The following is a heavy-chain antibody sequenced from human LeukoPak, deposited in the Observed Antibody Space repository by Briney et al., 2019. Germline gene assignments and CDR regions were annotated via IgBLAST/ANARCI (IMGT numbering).Heavy chain of an antibody. V-gene: IGHV1-2*02. CDR1: GYTFTGYY. D-gene: IGHD1-26*01. CDR3: ARDSFDLGALES. CDR2: INPNSGGT. Sequence: ASVKVSCKASGYTFTGYYMHWVRQAPGQGLEWMGWINPNSGGTNYAQKFQGRVTMTRDTSISTAYMELSRLRSDDTAVYYCARDSFDLGALESWGQGTLVTVSS. J-gene: IGHJ4*02.